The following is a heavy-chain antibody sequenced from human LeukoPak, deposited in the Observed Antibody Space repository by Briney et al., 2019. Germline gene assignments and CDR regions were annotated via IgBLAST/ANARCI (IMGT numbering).Heavy chain of an antibody. V-gene: IGHV4-61*08. CDR3: ARGDYGDPFDY. D-gene: IGHD4-17*01. Sequence: SQTLSLTCTVSGGSISSGGYYWSWIRQPPGKGLEWIGYICYSGSTNYNPSLKSRVTISVDTSKNQFSLKLSSVTAADTAVYYCARGDYGDPFDYWGQGTLVTVSS. CDR1: GGSISSGGYY. J-gene: IGHJ4*02. CDR2: ICYSGST.